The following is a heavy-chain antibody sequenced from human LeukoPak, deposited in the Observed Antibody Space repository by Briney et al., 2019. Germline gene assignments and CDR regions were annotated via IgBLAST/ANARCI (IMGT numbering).Heavy chain of an antibody. D-gene: IGHD6-13*01. CDR3: ARGYSSSWYRRGIHYFDY. CDR2: ISSSSSTI. V-gene: IGHV3-48*01. J-gene: IGHJ4*02. Sequence: GGSLRLSCAASGFTFSSYSMNWVRQAPGKGLEWVSYISSSSSTIYSADSVKGRFTISRDNAQNSLYLQMNSLRAEDTAVYYCARGYSSSWYRRGIHYFDYWGQGTLVTVSS. CDR1: GFTFSSYS.